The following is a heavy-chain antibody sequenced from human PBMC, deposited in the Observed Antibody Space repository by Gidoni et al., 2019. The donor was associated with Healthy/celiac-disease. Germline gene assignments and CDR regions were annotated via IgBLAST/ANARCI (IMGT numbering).Heavy chain of an antibody. CDR2: ISSSSSYI. CDR3: ARDREAATCIGY. D-gene: IGHD6-13*01. Sequence: EVQLVESGGGLVKPGGSLRLACADSGFTFSIYSMNWVRQAPGKGLEWVSSISSSSSYIYYADSVKGRFTISRDNAKNSLYLQMNSLRAEDTAVYYCARDREAATCIGYWGQGTLVTVSS. CDR1: GFTFSIYS. V-gene: IGHV3-21*01. J-gene: IGHJ4*02.